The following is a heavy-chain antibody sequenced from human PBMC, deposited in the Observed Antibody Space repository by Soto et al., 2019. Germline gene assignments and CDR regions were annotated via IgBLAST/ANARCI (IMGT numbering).Heavy chain of an antibody. CDR1: GFAFTSYA. J-gene: IGHJ4*02. D-gene: IGHD3-22*01. Sequence: GWSLRLSCAASGFAFTSYAMSWVRRAPGKGLAWVSTVSNSGGTTYHADSVKGRFTISRDNSKNTLYLQMTSLRAEDAAVYYCVKDAPGSGWLSDYWGQGTLVTVSS. CDR2: VSNSGGTT. CDR3: VKDAPGSGWLSDY. V-gene: IGHV3-23*01.